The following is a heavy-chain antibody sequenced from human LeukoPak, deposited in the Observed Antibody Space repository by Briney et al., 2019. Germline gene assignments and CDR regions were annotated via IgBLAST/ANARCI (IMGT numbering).Heavy chain of an antibody. CDR1: GFTFSSHG. D-gene: IGHD6-19*01. CDR3: AKDISGSSGWPFDY. CDR2: ISPSGDIT. Sequence: GGTLRLSCAASGFTFSSHGINWVRQAPGKGLEWVSGISPSGDITYYTDSVQGRFTISRDNSKNTLYLQMNSLRAEDTAVYYCAKDISGSSGWPFDYWGQGTLVTVSS. J-gene: IGHJ4*02. V-gene: IGHV3-23*01.